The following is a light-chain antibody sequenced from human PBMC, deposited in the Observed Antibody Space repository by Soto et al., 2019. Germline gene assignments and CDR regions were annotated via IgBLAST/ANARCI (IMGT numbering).Light chain of an antibody. Sequence: EIVIRQSPATLSVSRGERATLSGRASQSVSSNLAWYQQKPAQAPRLLIYGASTRATGIPARFSGSGSGTEFTLTISSLQSEDFAVYYCQQYSNWPRTFGQGTKV. V-gene: IGKV3-15*01. CDR2: GAS. CDR3: QQYSNWPRT. CDR1: QSVSSN. J-gene: IGKJ1*01.